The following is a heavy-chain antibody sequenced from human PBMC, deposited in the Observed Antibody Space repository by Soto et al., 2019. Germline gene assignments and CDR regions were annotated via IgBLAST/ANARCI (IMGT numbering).Heavy chain of an antibody. Sequence: PSETLSLTCTVSGGSISSGDYYWSWIRQPPGKGLEWIGYIYYSGSTYYNPSLKSRVTISVDTSKNQFSLKLSSVTAADTAVYYCARQGPTPYSGYDLGYWFDPWGQGTLVTV. CDR2: IYYSGST. J-gene: IGHJ5*02. CDR3: ARQGPTPYSGYDLGYWFDP. V-gene: IGHV4-30-4*01. D-gene: IGHD5-12*01. CDR1: GGSISSGDYY.